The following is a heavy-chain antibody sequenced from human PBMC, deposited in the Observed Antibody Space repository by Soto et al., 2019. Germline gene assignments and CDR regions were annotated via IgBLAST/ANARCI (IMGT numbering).Heavy chain of an antibody. Sequence: EVKLVESGGGLVQPGGSLRLSCAASGFTFSTYEMNWVRQAPGQGLEWLSYISGSGSTMYYADSVKGRFTISRDNSKNTLYLQMNSLRAEDTAVYYCAKVGCSSTSCRDGWNYRYFDYWGQGTLVTVSS. CDR1: GFTFSTYE. D-gene: IGHD2-2*01. J-gene: IGHJ4*02. CDR2: ISGSGSTM. V-gene: IGHV3-48*03. CDR3: AKVGCSSTSCRDGWNYRYFDY.